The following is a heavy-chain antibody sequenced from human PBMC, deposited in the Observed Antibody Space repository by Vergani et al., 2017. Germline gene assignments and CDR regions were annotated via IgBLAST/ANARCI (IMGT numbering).Heavy chain of an antibody. CDR1: GYSITNYW. V-gene: IGHV5-51*01. Sequence: EVQLVQSGAEVKKPGESRKISCQISGYSITNYWIGWVRQMPGKGLEWMGIIHPADSDTRYSPSFQGQVTISVDKSISTAYLQRSSLRASDSAMYYCARLYGRDSSGSKYFDYWGQGTLVTVSS. D-gene: IGHD3-22*01. J-gene: IGHJ4*02. CDR2: IHPADSDT. CDR3: ARLYGRDSSGSKYFDY.